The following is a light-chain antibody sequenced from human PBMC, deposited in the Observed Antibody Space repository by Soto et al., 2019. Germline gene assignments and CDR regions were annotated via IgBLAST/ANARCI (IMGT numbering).Light chain of an antibody. CDR1: KSVSSY. Sequence: EIVLTQSPATLSLSPGKRATLSCRASKSVSSYLAWYQQKPGQAPRLLIYDASNRATGIPARFSGSGSGTDFTLTISSLEPEDFAVYYCQQRSNWPLATFGQGTRLEIK. CDR2: DAS. CDR3: QQRSNWPLAT. V-gene: IGKV3-11*01. J-gene: IGKJ5*01.